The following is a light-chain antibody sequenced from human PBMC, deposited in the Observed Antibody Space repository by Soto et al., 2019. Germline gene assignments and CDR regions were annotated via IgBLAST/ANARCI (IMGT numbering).Light chain of an antibody. CDR3: QQHRA. CDR1: QSISSW. Sequence: GDRVTITCRASQSISSWLAWYQQKPGKAPKLLIYDASSLESGVPSRFSGSGSGTEFTLTISSLQPDDFATYYCQQHRALAQGTKVAIK. J-gene: IGKJ1*01. V-gene: IGKV1-5*01. CDR2: DAS.